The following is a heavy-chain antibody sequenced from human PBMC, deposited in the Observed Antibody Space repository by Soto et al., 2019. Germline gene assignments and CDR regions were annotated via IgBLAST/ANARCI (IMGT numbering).Heavy chain of an antibody. CDR2: VYYDGHT. CDR3: ARDLFGGYCLDY. J-gene: IGHJ4*02. D-gene: IGHD5-12*01. V-gene: IGHV4-59*01. Sequence: SVTLSLTCTVSGGSINNNFWGWIRQPPGKGLEWIGYVYYDGHTDYNPSLESRVTIAVDTSKNQFSLRLTSVTAADTAVYYCARDLFGGYCLDYWGQGALVTVSS. CDR1: GGSINNNF.